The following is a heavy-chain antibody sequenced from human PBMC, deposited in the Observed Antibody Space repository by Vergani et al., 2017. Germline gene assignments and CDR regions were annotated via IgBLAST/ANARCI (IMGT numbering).Heavy chain of an antibody. J-gene: IGHJ4*02. CDR1: GGSISSYY. Sequence: QVQLQESGPGLVKPSETLSLTCTVSGGSISSYYWSWIRQPPGKGLEWIGYIYYSGSTNYNPSLKSRVTISVDTSKNQFSLKLSPVTAADTAVYYCARSSGRITIFGVVDPTEIDYWGQGTLVTVSS. CDR3: ARSSGRITIFGVVDPTEIDY. V-gene: IGHV4-59*01. D-gene: IGHD3-3*01. CDR2: IYYSGST.